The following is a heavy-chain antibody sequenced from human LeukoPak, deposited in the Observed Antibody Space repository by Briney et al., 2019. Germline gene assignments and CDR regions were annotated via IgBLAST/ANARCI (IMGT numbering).Heavy chain of an antibody. V-gene: IGHV3-11*01. Sequence: GGSLRLSCAASGFTFSDYYMTWIRQAPGKGLEWVSYITSSGSTIHYADSVKGRFTISRDNAKDSLFLQMNSLRADDTAIYYCARVISGTYGLDYWGQGTLVTVSP. CDR3: ARVISGTYGLDY. CDR1: GFTFSDYY. J-gene: IGHJ4*02. CDR2: ITSSGSTI. D-gene: IGHD3-10*01.